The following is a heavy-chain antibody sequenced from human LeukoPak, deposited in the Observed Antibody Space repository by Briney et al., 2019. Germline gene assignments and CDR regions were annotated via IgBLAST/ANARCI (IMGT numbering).Heavy chain of an antibody. CDR2: IYYSGST. CDR1: GGSISSYY. D-gene: IGHD4-17*01. CDR3: ARSTTVTPDYYYYYGMDV. V-gene: IGHV4-59*08. Sequence: PSETLSLTCTVSGGSISSYYWSWIQQPPGKGLEWIGYIYYSGSTNYNPSLKSRVTISVDTSKNQFSLKLSSVTAAGTAVYYCARSTTVTPDYYYYYGMDVWGQGTTVTVSS. J-gene: IGHJ6*02.